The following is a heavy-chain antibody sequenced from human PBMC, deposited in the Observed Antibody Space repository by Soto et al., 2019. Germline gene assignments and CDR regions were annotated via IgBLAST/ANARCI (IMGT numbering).Heavy chain of an antibody. CDR3: ARGLITYGDYDY. CDR1: GGSFSGYY. D-gene: IGHD4-17*01. CDR2: INHSGST. Sequence: ETLSLTCAVYGGSFSGYYWSWIRQPPGKGLEWIGEINHSGSTNYNPSLKSRVTISVDTSKNQFSLKLSSVTAADTAVYYCARGLITYGDYDYWGQGTLVTVSS. V-gene: IGHV4-34*01. J-gene: IGHJ4*02.